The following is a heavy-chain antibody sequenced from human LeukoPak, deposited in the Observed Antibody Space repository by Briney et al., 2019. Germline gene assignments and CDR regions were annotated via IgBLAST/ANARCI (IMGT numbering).Heavy chain of an antibody. CDR3: GRAYSGYDFDY. CDR2: ISYDGSNK. Sequence: GGSLRLSCAASGFTFSTYAIHWVRQAPGKGLEWVAVISYDGSNKYYADSVKGRFTISRDNSKNTLYLQMNSLRAEDTAVYYCGRAYSGYDFDYWGQGTLVTVSS. V-gene: IGHV3-30-3*01. D-gene: IGHD5-12*01. CDR1: GFTFSTYA. J-gene: IGHJ4*02.